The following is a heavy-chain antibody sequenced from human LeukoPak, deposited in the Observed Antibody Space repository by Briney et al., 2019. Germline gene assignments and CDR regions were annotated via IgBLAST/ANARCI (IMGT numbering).Heavy chain of an antibody. CDR3: ARDKYCSGGSCYFGWLDP. CDR2: IIPIFGTA. D-gene: IGHD2-15*01. J-gene: IGHJ5*02. CDR1: GGTFSSYA. Sequence: SVKVSCKASGGTFSSYAISWVRQAPGQGLEWMGRIIPIFGTANYAQKFQGRVTITTDESTSTAYMELSSLRSEDTAVYYCARDKYCSGGSCYFGWLDPWGQGTLVTVSS. V-gene: IGHV1-69*05.